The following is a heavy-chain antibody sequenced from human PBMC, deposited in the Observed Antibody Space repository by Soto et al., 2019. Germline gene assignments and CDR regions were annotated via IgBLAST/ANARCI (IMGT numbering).Heavy chain of an antibody. CDR1: GFTFSSYD. V-gene: IGHV3-13*05. J-gene: IGHJ4*02. CDR2: IGTAGDP. Sequence: GGSLRLSCAASGFTFSSYDMHWVRQATGKGPEWVSAIGTAGDPYYPGSVKGRLTISRENAKNSLYLQMNSLRAGDTAVYYCARGKIAAGIAYYFDYWGQGTLVTVSS. CDR3: ARGKIAAGIAYYFDY. D-gene: IGHD6-13*01.